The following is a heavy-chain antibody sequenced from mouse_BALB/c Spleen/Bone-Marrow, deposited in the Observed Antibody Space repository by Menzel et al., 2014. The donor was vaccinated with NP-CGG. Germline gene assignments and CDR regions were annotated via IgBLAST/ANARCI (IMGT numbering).Heavy chain of an antibody. CDR3: ARHGVRREWYYDV. D-gene: IGHD2-14*01. CDR1: GFTFSRYT. Sequence: EVKLQESGGGLVQPGGSLKLSCAASGFTFSRYTMSWVRQTPEKRLEWVAYISNGGGSTYYPDTDTVKGRFTISRDNAKNTLYLQMGSLKSEDKAMYYCARHGVRREWYYDVWGAGTTVTVSS. CDR2: ISNGGGST. V-gene: IGHV5-12-2*01. J-gene: IGHJ1*01.